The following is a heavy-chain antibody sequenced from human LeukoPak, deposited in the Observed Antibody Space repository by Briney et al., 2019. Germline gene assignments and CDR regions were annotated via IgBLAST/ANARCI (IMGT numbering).Heavy chain of an antibody. D-gene: IGHD3-3*01. CDR3: ARVSHGDFWSGYYPAFDY. J-gene: IGHJ4*02. CDR2: MNPNSGNT. V-gene: IGHV1-8*01. CDR1: GYTFTSYD. Sequence: EASVKVSCKASGYTFTSYDINWVRQATGQGLEWMGWMNPNSGNTGYAQKFQGRVTMTRNTSISTAYMELSSLRSEDTAVYYCARVSHGDFWSGYYPAFDYWGQGTLVTVSS.